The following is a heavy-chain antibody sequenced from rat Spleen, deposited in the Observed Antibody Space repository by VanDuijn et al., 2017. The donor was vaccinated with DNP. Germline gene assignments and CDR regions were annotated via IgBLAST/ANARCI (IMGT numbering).Heavy chain of an antibody. V-gene: IGHV2-6*01. CDR1: GFSLTDYS. CDR3: ARSDYSDGGYYYGYFDY. J-gene: IGHJ2*01. CDR2: MSDGGNT. Sequence: QVQLKESGPGLVQPSQTLSLTCTVSGFSLTDYSVAWLRQPPGKGLEWVAAMSDGGNTYFNSVVRSRLSISRDTSRNQVFLKMNSLQTEDTAMYFCARSDYSDGGYYYGYFDYWGQGVMVTVSS. D-gene: IGHD1-12*02.